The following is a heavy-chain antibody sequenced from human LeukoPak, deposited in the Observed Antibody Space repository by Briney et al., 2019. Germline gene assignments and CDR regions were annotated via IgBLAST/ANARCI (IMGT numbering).Heavy chain of an antibody. CDR2: IYHSGST. V-gene: IGHV4-38-2*02. J-gene: IGHJ5*02. Sequence: SETLSLTCTVSGYSISSGYYWGWIRQPPGKGLEWIGSIYHSGSTYYNPSLKSQVTISVDTSKNQFSLKLSSVTAADTAVYYCARVLLCGGDCYNWFDPWGQGTLVTVSS. CDR1: GYSISSGYY. D-gene: IGHD2-21*02. CDR3: ARVLLCGGDCYNWFDP.